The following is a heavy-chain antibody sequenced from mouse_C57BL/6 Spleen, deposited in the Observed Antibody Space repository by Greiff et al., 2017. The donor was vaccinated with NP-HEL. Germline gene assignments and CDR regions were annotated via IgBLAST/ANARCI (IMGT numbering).Heavy chain of an antibody. J-gene: IGHJ4*01. CDR1: GYTFTDYN. Sequence: VQLQQSGPELVKPGASVKIPCKASGYTFTDYNMDWVKQSHGKSLEWIGDINPNNGGTIYNQKFKGKATLTVDKSSSTAYMELRSLTSEDTAVYYCERREGYYAMDYWGQGTSVTVSS. CDR2: INPNNGGT. CDR3: ERREGYYAMDY. V-gene: IGHV1-18*01.